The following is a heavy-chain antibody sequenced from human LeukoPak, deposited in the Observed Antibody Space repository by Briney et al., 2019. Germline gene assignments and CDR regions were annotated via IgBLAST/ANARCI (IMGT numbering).Heavy chain of an antibody. J-gene: IGHJ4*02. D-gene: IGHD3-10*01. CDR2: LSGSGGGT. CDR3: AKRGVVIRVFLVGFHKEAYYFDS. CDR1: GITLSNYG. V-gene: IGHV3-23*01. Sequence: GGSLRLSCAVSGITLSNYGMSWVRQAPGKGLEWVAGLSGSGGGTNYADSVRGRFTISRDNPKNTLYLQMNSLRAEDTAVYFCAKRGVVIRVFLVGFHKEAYYFDSWGQGALVTVSS.